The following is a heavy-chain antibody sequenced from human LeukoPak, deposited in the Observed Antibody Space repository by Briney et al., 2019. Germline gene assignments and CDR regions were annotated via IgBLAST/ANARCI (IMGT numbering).Heavy chain of an antibody. D-gene: IGHD6-13*01. CDR3: VRGGTSTAGFDY. CDR2: TYYRSKWYY. J-gene: IGHJ4*02. Sequence: SQTLSLTCAISGDSVSSNSAAWNWIRQSPSRGLEWLGRTYYRSKWYYGYAVSVKSRIIINPDTSKNQFSLQLDSVTPEDTAVYYCVRGGTSTAGFDYWGQGTLVTVPS. V-gene: IGHV6-1*01. CDR1: GDSVSSNSAA.